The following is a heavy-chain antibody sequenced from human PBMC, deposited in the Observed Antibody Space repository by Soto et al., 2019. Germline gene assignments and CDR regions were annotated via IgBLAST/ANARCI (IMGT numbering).Heavy chain of an antibody. Sequence: SGGSLRLSCAASGFTFSSYSMSWVRQAPGKELEWVSGFRTGGDDGTTYYADSVKGRFTISRDNSKNTLFLQMNSLRAEDTAIYYCAKKVNSGPGSQYFDYWGQGTLVTGSS. V-gene: IGHV3-23*01. CDR1: GFTFSSYS. CDR2: FRTGGDDGTT. D-gene: IGHD3-10*01. J-gene: IGHJ4*02. CDR3: AKKVNSGPGSQYFDY.